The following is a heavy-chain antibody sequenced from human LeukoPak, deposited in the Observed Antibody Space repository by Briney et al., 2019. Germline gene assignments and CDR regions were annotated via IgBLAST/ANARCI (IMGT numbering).Heavy chain of an antibody. V-gene: IGHV4-61*01. J-gene: IGHJ4*02. CDR1: GGSISSGSYY. CDR3: ARGSYDFWSGYYQYYFDY. CDR2: IYYSGST. D-gene: IGHD3-3*01. Sequence: SETLSLTCTVSGGSISSGSYYWGWIRQPPGKGLEWIGYIYYSGSTNYNPSLKSRVTISVDTSKNQFSLKLSSVTAADTAVYYCARGSYDFWSGYYQYYFDYWGQGTLVTVSS.